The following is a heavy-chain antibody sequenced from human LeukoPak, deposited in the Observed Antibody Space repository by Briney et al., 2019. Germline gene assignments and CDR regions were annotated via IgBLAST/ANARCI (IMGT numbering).Heavy chain of an antibody. CDR3: ARGPDSSGYFPF. Sequence: YWSWIXXPPGKGLEWIGEINHSGSTNYNPSLKSRVTISVDTSKNQFSLKLSSVTAADTAVYYCARGPDSSGYFPFWGQGTLVTVSS. V-gene: IGHV4-34*01. J-gene: IGHJ4*02. CDR1: Y. D-gene: IGHD3-22*01. CDR2: INHSGST.